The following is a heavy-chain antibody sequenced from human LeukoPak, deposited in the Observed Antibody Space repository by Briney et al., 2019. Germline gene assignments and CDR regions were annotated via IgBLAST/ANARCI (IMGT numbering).Heavy chain of an antibody. J-gene: IGHJ4*02. Sequence: SSETLSLTCTVSGGSISSYYWSWIRQPPGKGLEWIGYIYYSGSTNYNPSLKSRVTISVDTSKNQFSLRLSSVTAADTAVYYCARAEYYFDYWGQGTLVTVSS. CDR1: GGSISSYY. V-gene: IGHV4-59*01. CDR3: ARAEYYFDY. CDR2: IYYSGST.